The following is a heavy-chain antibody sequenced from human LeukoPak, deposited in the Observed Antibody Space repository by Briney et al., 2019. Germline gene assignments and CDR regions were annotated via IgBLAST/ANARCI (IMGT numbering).Heavy chain of an antibody. CDR1: GYTFTSYD. V-gene: IGHV1-8*01. Sequence: ASVKDSCKASGYTFTSYDINWVREATGQGLEWMGWMNPNSGNTGYAQKFQGRVTITRNTSISTAYMELSSLRSEDTAVYYCARLYGSWYYYYMDVWGKGTTVTVSS. J-gene: IGHJ6*03. D-gene: IGHD6-13*01. CDR2: MNPNSGNT. CDR3: ARLYGSWYYYYMDV.